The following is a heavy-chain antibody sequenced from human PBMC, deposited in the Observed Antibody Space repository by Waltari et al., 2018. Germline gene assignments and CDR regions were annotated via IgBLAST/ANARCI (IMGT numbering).Heavy chain of an antibody. D-gene: IGHD3-16*01. CDR2: FSMSSSTI. CDR1: GFTFSSYS. V-gene: IGHV3-48*01. Sequence: EVQLVESGGGLVQPGGSLRLSCAASGFTFSSYSMNWVRQAPGKGREWVSSFSMSSSTIYYAASVKGRFTISRDNAKNSLYLQMNSLRAEDTAVYYCAREKSDRGGNAFDIWGQGTMVTVSS. CDR3: AREKSDRGGNAFDI. J-gene: IGHJ3*02.